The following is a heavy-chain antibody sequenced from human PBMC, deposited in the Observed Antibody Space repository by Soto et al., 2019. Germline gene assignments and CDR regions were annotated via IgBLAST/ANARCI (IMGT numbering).Heavy chain of an antibody. Sequence: QVQLVQSGAEVKKPGASVKVSCKASGYTFTSYGITWVRQAPGQGLEWMGWISAYNGNTNYAQKLQGRVTMTTDTSTSTAYMELRSLRSDDTAFYYCARHQSPWDAAYRWFDPWGQGTLVTVSS. V-gene: IGHV1-18*01. CDR1: GYTFTSYG. J-gene: IGHJ5*02. CDR3: ARHQSPWDAAYRWFDP. CDR2: ISAYNGNT. D-gene: IGHD2-21*01.